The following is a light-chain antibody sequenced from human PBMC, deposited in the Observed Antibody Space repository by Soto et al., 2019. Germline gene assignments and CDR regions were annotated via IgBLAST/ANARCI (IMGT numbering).Light chain of an antibody. J-gene: IGLJ2*01. V-gene: IGLV1-44*01. CDR2: SNN. CDR3: AAWDDSLNGPVVV. Sequence: QSVLTQPPSASGTPGQRVTISCSGSSSNIGSNTVNWYQQLPGTAPKLLIYSNNQRPSGVPDRFSGSKSGTSASLAISGLQSEDAADYYCAAWDDSLNGPVVVFGGGTKLTVL. CDR1: SSNIGSNT.